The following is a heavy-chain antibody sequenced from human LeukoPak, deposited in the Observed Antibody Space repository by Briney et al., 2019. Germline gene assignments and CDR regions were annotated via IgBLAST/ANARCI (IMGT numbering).Heavy chain of an antibody. V-gene: IGHV3-23*01. Sequence: PGGSLRLSCAASGFTFSSYAMSWVRQAPGKGLEWVSAISGSGGSTYYADSVKGRFTISRDNAKNTLYLQMNSLRAEDTAVYYCARENVLLWFGELLYAFDIWGQGTMVTVSS. CDR3: ARENVLLWFGELLYAFDI. J-gene: IGHJ3*02. CDR1: GFTFSSYA. CDR2: ISGSGGST. D-gene: IGHD3-10*01.